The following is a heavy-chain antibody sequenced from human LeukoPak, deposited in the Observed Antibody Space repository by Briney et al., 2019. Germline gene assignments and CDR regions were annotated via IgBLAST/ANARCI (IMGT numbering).Heavy chain of an antibody. CDR3: ARDRYNQYGMDV. CDR1: GFIFENYA. J-gene: IGHJ6*02. D-gene: IGHD1-1*01. CDR2: ISWNSGRI. V-gene: IGHV3-9*01. Sequence: GRSLRLSCAASGFIFENYAMHWVRQAPGKGLEWVSGISWNSGRIGYADSVKGRFTISRDNSKNTLYLQMNSLRAEDTAVYYCARDRYNQYGMDVWGLGTTVTVSS.